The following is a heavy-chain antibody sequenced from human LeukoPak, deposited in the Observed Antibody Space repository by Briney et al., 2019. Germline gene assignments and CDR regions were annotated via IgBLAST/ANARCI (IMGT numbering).Heavy chain of an antibody. J-gene: IGHJ4*02. Sequence: GGSLRLSCAASGSAFSSFGLHWVRQAPGKGLQWLTFIRYDGGETYYEDTVKGRFTIFRDNSRSTVYLQMNSLRSEDTAVYYCAEYGASPLYWGRGTLVTVSS. CDR1: GSAFSSFG. D-gene: IGHD4/OR15-4a*01. CDR2: IRYDGGET. CDR3: AEYGASPLY. V-gene: IGHV3-30*02.